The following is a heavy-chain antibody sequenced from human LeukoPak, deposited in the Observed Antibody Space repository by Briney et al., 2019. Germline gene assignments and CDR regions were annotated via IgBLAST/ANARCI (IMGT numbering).Heavy chain of an antibody. CDR3: ARDLAGFQEPRYYYYMDV. J-gene: IGHJ6*03. Sequence: GGVLRLSCVASGFTVSRNVMSWVRQAPGKGLEWVSLIYSDDRAFYADSVTGRFTISRNNSKNTLFLQMSSLKPEDTAIYYCARDLAGFQEPRYYYYMDVWGKGTTVTVSS. CDR2: IYSDDRA. CDR1: GFTVSRNV. D-gene: IGHD1-14*01. V-gene: IGHV3-66*02.